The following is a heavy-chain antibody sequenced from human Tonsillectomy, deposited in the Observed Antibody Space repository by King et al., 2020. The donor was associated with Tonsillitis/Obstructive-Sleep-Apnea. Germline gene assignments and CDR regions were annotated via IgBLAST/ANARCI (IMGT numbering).Heavy chain of an antibody. CDR2: IYYSGST. D-gene: IGHD3-10*01. V-gene: IGHV4-31*03. CDR1: GGSISSAGYY. Sequence: QLQESGPGLVKPSQTLSLTCTVSGGSISSAGYYWSWIRQHPGKGLEWIGYIYYSGSTYYNPSLKSRVTISVDTSKNHFSLRLSSVTAADTAVYYCAADYDGSGTYSGMDVWGQGTTVTVSS. J-gene: IGHJ6*02. CDR3: AADYDGSGTYSGMDV.